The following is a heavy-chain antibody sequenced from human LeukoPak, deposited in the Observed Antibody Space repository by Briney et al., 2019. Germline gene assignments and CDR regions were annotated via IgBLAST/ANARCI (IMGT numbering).Heavy chain of an antibody. CDR1: GFTFSSYS. V-gene: IGHV3-48*04. J-gene: IGHJ3*02. Sequence: PGGSLRLSCAASGFTFSSYSMNWVRQAPGKGLEWVLYISSSGSTIYYADSVKGRFTISRDNAKNSLYLQMNSLRAEDTAVYYCAREYSSSSGRAFDIWGQGTMVTVSS. D-gene: IGHD6-6*01. CDR2: ISSSGSTI. CDR3: AREYSSSSGRAFDI.